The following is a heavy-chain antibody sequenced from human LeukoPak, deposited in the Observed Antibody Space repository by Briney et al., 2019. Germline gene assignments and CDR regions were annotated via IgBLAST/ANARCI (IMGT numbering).Heavy chain of an antibody. CDR2: ISWDSKNI. CDR3: ARGNRDSSGFYYYYGMDV. V-gene: IGHV3-9*01. D-gene: IGHD6-19*01. J-gene: IGHJ6*02. CDR1: GFTFDDYA. Sequence: PGGSLRLSCAASGFTFDDYAMFWVRQAQGKGLEWVSGISWDSKNIGYAASVKGRFTISRDNAKNSLYLQLSSLRAEDTAFYDCARGNRDSSGFYYYYGMDVWGQGTTVTVSS.